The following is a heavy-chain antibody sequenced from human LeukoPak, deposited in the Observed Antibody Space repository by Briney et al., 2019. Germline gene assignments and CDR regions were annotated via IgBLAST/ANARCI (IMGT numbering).Heavy chain of an antibody. CDR1: GGSISSGDYY. D-gene: IGHD2-8*01. J-gene: IGHJ3*02. CDR2: IYHSGST. CDR3: ARGYCTNGVCYRAFDI. Sequence: PSQTLPLTCTVSGGSISSGDYYWSWIRQPPGKGLEWIGYIYHSGSTYYNPSLKSRVTISVDRSKNQFSLKLSSVTAADTAVYYCARGYCTNGVCYRAFDIWGQGTMVTVSS. V-gene: IGHV4-30-2*01.